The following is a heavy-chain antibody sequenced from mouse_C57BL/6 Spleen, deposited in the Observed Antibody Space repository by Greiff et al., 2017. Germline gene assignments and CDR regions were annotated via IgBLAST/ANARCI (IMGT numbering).Heavy chain of an antibody. Sequence: EVKVVESGGGLVKPGGSLKLSCAASGFTFSSYAMSWVRQTPEKRLEWVATISDGGSYTYYPDNVQGRFTISRDNAKNNLYLQMSHLKSEDTAMYYCAREGPYYDYAMDYWGQGTSVTVSS. CDR2: ISDGGSYT. CDR1: GFTFSSYA. CDR3: AREGPYYDYAMDY. J-gene: IGHJ4*01. D-gene: IGHD1-1*01. V-gene: IGHV5-4*01.